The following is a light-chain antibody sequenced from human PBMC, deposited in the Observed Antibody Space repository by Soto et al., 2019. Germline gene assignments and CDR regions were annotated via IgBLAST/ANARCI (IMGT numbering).Light chain of an antibody. CDR2: GAS. J-gene: IGKJ1*01. CDR3: QHYGSSPPWT. Sequence: DIVLTQSPATLSLSPGDRATLSCRASQTVGSSYLAWYQQKPGQAPRLFIYGASSRATGVPDRISGSGSGTDFTLNISRLEPEDFAVYYCQHYGSSPPWTFGQGTKVDFK. V-gene: IGKV3-20*01. CDR1: QTVGSSY.